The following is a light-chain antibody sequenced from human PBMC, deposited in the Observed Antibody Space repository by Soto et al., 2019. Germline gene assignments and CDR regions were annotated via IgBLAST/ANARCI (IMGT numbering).Light chain of an antibody. J-gene: IGLJ1*01. CDR3: TSYTTSNTYV. Sequence: QSVLTQPASVSGSPGQSITVSCTGTSSDVGAYNHVSWYQQHPGKAPKLMISEVTNRPSGVSNRFSGSKSGNTASLTISGLQAEDEADYYCTSYTTSNTYVFGTGTKVTVL. CDR1: SSDVGAYNH. CDR2: EVT. V-gene: IGLV2-14*01.